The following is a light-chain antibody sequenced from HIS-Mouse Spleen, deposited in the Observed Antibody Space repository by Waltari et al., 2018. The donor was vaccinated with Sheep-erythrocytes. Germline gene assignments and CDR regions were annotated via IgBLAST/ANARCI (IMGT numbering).Light chain of an antibody. CDR2: AAS. Sequence: DIQMTKSPSSLSASVGDRVTITCRASQSISSYLNWYHQKPGKAPKLLIYAASSLQSGVPSRFSGSGSGTDFTLTISSLQPEDFETYYCQQSYSTPPLTFGGGTKVEIK. J-gene: IGKJ4*01. CDR3: QQSYSTPPLT. V-gene: IGKV1-39*01. CDR1: QSISSY.